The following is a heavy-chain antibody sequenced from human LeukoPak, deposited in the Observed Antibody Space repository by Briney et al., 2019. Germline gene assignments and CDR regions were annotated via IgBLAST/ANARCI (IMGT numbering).Heavy chain of an antibody. V-gene: IGHV1-69*05. J-gene: IGHJ4*02. CDR3: ARGTTSSTLGIDY. D-gene: IGHD1-7*01. CDR1: GGTFSSYA. Sequence: SVKVSCKASGGTFSSYAISWVRQAPGQGLEWMGGIIPIFGTASYAQKFQGRVTMTRDTSTSTVYMELSSLRSEDTAVYYCARGTTSSTLGIDYWGQGTLVTVSS. CDR2: IIPIFGTA.